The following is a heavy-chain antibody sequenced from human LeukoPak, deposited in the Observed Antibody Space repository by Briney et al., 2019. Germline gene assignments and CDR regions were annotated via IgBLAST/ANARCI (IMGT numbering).Heavy chain of an antibody. CDR2: IYYSGST. D-gene: IGHD2-2*01. V-gene: IGHV4-59*08. CDR3: ARHRRDIVVVPAAEPDY. CDR1: GGSISSYY. J-gene: IGHJ4*02. Sequence: SETLSLTCTVSGGSISSYYWSWIRQPPGKGLEWIGYIYYSGSTNYNPSLKSRVTISVDTSKNQFSLKLSSVTAADTAVYYCARHRRDIVVVPAAEPDYWGQGTLVTVSS.